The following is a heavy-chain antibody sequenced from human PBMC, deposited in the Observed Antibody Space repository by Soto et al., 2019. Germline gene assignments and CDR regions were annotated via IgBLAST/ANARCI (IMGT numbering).Heavy chain of an antibody. CDR2: ITPMSGTT. V-gene: IGHV1-69*06. J-gene: IGHJ1*01. CDR1: GETFRRGV. CDR3: ARGVSMAGRPGFFHH. Sequence: SVKVSCKAPGETFRRGVISWVRQAPGQGPEWLGGITPMSGTTDYAQKFQGRVTISADKSTGTAYFELSSLTFDDTGVYYCARGVSMAGRPGFFHHWGQGSLVTAPQ. D-gene: IGHD6-6*01.